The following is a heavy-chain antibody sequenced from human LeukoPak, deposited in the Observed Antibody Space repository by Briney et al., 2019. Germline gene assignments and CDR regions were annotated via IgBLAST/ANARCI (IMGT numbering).Heavy chain of an antibody. CDR3: AKDIALETVTYYYGMDV. Sequence: GRSLRLSCAASGFTFGDYAMHWVRQAPGKGLEWVSGISWNSGSIGYADSVKGRFTISRDNAKNSLYLQMNSLRAEDTALYYCAKDIALETVTYYYGMDVWGQGTTVTVSS. J-gene: IGHJ6*02. D-gene: IGHD4-17*01. CDR2: ISWNSGSI. CDR1: GFTFGDYA. V-gene: IGHV3-9*01.